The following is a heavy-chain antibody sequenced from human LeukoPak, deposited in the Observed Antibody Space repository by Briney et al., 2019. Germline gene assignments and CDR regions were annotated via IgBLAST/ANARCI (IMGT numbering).Heavy chain of an antibody. CDR2: INPTGGST. D-gene: IGHD1-20*01. CDR1: GYTFTSYY. CDR3: ARDGNNWKYAFDI. V-gene: IGHV1-46*01. J-gene: IGHJ3*02. Sequence: ASVKVSCKASGYTFTSYYMHWVRQAPGQGLEWMGLINPTGGSTGYAQKFQGRVTMTRDMSTSTVYMELSSLRSEDTAVYYCARDGNNWKYAFDIWGQGTMVTVSS.